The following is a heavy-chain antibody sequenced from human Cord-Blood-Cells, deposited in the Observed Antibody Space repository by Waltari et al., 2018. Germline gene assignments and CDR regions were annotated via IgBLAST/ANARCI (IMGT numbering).Heavy chain of an antibody. CDR2: MNPNSGNT. Sequence: QVQLVQSGAEVKKPGASVKVSCKASGYTFTSYDINWVRQATGQGLEWMGWMNPNSGNTGYAQKFQGRVTMTRNTSISTAYMELSSLRSEDTAVYYCARGSIAAPPAHYNWFDPWGQGTLVTVSS. CDR3: ARGSIAAPPAHYNWFDP. J-gene: IGHJ5*02. D-gene: IGHD6-13*01. CDR1: GYTFTSYD. V-gene: IGHV1-8*01.